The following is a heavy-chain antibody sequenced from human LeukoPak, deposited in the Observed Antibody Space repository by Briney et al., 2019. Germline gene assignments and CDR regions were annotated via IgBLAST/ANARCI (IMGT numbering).Heavy chain of an antibody. J-gene: IGHJ4*02. V-gene: IGHV1-46*01. Sequence: ASVKVSCSASGYTFTSYYMHWVRQPPGQGREWMGIINSSGGSTIYAQEFQGSVTMTRDTSTSTVYVEMSSLRSEATDVYYCAREPVGATKRFDYWGQGTLVTVSS. CDR2: INSSGGST. D-gene: IGHD1-26*01. CDR3: AREPVGATKRFDY. CDR1: GYTFTSYY.